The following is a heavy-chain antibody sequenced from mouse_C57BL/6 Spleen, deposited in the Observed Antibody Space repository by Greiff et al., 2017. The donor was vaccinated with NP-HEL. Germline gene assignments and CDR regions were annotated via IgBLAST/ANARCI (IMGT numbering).Heavy chain of an antibody. CDR1: GFTFSDYG. CDR2: ISSGSSTI. CDR3: ARGYYGSGRFAY. V-gene: IGHV5-17*01. J-gene: IGHJ3*01. D-gene: IGHD1-1*01. Sequence: EVMLVESGGGLVKPGGSLKLSCAASGFTFSDYGMHWVRQAPEKGLEWVAYISSGSSTIYYADTVKGRFTISRDNAKNNLFLQMTSLRSEDTAMYYCARGYYGSGRFAYWGQGTLVTVSA.